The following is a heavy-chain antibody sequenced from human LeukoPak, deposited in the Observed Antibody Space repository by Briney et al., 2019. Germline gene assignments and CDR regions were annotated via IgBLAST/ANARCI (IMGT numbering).Heavy chain of an antibody. Sequence: GGSLRLSCAASGFTFSDYWMSWVRKAPGKGLEWVATIDQDGRDKFSVDSVKGRFTISRDNARNSMYLQMKSLRVEDTAVYYCAKASLGWLDPWGQGALVTVSS. CDR2: IDQDGRDK. CDR1: GFTFSDYW. D-gene: IGHD7-27*01. CDR3: AKASLGWLDP. J-gene: IGHJ5*02. V-gene: IGHV3-7*01.